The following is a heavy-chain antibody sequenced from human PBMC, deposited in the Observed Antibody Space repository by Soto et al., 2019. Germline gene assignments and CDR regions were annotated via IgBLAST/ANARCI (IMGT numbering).Heavy chain of an antibody. CDR1: GYIFTSYG. Sequence: QGQLVQSGGEVKKAGASVKVSCKASGYIFTSYGISWVRQAPGQGLEWMGWISPNRGNTNYGQSVQDRVTMTTDTSAYTAFMELRGLGPVDTAVYYCASDNYYGIHVWGQGTTVTVYS. CDR2: ISPNRGNT. V-gene: IGHV1-18*04. J-gene: IGHJ6*02. CDR3: ASDNYYGIHV.